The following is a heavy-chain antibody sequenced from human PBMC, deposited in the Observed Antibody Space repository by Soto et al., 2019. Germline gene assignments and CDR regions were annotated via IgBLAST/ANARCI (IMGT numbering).Heavy chain of an antibody. D-gene: IGHD6-25*01. V-gene: IGHV3-30*18. CDR3: TKVRAGPSSYYYYAMDV. J-gene: IGHJ6*02. CDR2: ISHDGSNK. CDR1: TFTFTTFG. Sequence: QLQLVESGGGVVRPGRSLRLSCEPSTFTFTTFGMHWVRQAPGKGLEWVAFISHDGSNKDYADSVKGRFTISRENPRNTLYLQMSSLRAEDTAVYYCTKVRAGPSSYYYYAMDVWGQGTTVTVSS.